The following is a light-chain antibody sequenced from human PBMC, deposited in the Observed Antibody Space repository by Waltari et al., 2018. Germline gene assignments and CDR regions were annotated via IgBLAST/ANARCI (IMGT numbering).Light chain of an antibody. CDR1: QGVNNF. J-gene: IGKJ4*01. Sequence: DIQMTQSPSSLSASVGDPVTITCRASQGVNNFLVWLQQRPGKAPKSLIYGSSTLQSGVPSRFSGSGYGTDFTLTISSLQPEDIATXXXXXHADYPLTFGGGTRVEIK. CDR2: GSS. V-gene: IGKV1-16*01. CDR3: XXHADYPLT.